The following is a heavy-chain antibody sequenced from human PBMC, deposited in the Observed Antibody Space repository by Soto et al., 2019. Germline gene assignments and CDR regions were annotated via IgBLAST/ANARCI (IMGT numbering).Heavy chain of an antibody. Sequence: GGSLRLSCAASGSTFSSYAMSWVRQAPGKGLEWVSAISGSGGSTYYADSVKGRFTISRDNSKNTLYLQMNSLRAEDTAVYYCAKVVTMVRGSRWFDPWGQGTLVTVSS. CDR2: ISGSGGST. V-gene: IGHV3-23*01. CDR1: GSTFSSYA. D-gene: IGHD3-10*01. J-gene: IGHJ5*02. CDR3: AKVVTMVRGSRWFDP.